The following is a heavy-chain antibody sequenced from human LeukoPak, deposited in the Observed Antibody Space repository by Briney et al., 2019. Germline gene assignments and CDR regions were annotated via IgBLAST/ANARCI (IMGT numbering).Heavy chain of an antibody. Sequence: PAGSLRLSCAASGFTFDDYAMHWVRQAPGKGLEWISLISGDGGSTYYAYSVKGRFTISRDNSKNSLYLQRNSLRTEDTALYYCAKDNVAYYYGSGSYYLDYWGQGTLVTVSS. D-gene: IGHD3-10*01. V-gene: IGHV3-43*02. CDR1: GFTFDDYA. CDR2: ISGDGGST. J-gene: IGHJ4*02. CDR3: AKDNVAYYYGSGSYYLDY.